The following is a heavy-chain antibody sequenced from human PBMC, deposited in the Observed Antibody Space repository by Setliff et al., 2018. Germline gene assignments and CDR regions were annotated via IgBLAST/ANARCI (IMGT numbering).Heavy chain of an antibody. CDR1: GGSISSSSYY. CDR3: AKDPGIDTAMVIRYYYYGMDV. V-gene: IGHV4-39*07. CDR2: IYYSGST. Sequence: SETLSLTCTVSGGSISSSSYYWGWIRQPPGKGLEWIGSIYYSGSTYYNPSLKSRVTISVDTSKNQFSLKLSSVTAADTAVYYCAKDPGIDTAMVIRYYYYGMDVWGQGTTVTVSS. D-gene: IGHD5-18*01. J-gene: IGHJ6*02.